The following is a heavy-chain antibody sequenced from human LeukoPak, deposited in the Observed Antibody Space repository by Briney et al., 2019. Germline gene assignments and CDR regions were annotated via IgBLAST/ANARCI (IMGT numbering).Heavy chain of an antibody. V-gene: IGHV3-33*06. CDR1: GFTFSSYG. J-gene: IGHJ4*02. Sequence: GRSLRLSCAASGFTFSSYGMHWVRQAPGKGLEWVAVIWYDGSNKYYADSVKGRFTISRDNSKNTLYLQMNSLRAVDTAVYYCAKAARESGYYTYFDYWGQGTLVTVSS. D-gene: IGHD3-22*01. CDR3: AKAARESGYYTYFDY. CDR2: IWYDGSNK.